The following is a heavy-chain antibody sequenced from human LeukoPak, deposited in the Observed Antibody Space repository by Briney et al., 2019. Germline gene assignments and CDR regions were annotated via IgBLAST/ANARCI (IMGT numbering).Heavy chain of an antibody. D-gene: IGHD2-2*01. CDR2: ISSSSSYI. J-gene: IGHJ3*02. Sequence: GGSLRLSCAASGFTFSSYSMNWVRQAPGKGLEWVSSISSSSSYIYYADSVKGRFTISRDNAKNSLYLQMNSLRAEDTAVYYCARDKQYQLLSYASDIWGQGTMVTVPS. CDR3: ARDKQYQLLSYASDI. V-gene: IGHV3-21*01. CDR1: GFTFSSYS.